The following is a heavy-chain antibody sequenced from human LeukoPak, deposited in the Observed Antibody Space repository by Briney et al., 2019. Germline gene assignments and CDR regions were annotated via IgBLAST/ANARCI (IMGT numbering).Heavy chain of an antibody. CDR2: IYYSGST. J-gene: IGHJ4*02. CDR3: ARHQKGRIGELPLDY. CDR1: GGSISSYY. D-gene: IGHD3-10*01. Sequence: SETLSLTCTVSGGSISSYYWSWIRQPPGKGLEWIGYIYYSGSTNYNPSLKSRVAISVDTSKNQFSLKLSSVTAADTAVYYCARHQKGRIGELPLDYWGQGTLVTVSS. V-gene: IGHV4-59*08.